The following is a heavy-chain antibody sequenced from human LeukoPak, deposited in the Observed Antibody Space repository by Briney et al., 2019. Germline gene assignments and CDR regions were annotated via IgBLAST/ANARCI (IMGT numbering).Heavy chain of an antibody. V-gene: IGHV1-18*01. CDR1: GYTFTSYG. CDR2: ISAYHGNT. CDR3: ARDFRRYFDWLAYNWFDP. J-gene: IGHJ5*02. D-gene: IGHD3-9*01. Sequence: ASVKVSCKAAGYTFTSYGISWVRQAPGQGLEWMGWISAYHGNTNYAQKLQGRVTMTTDTSTSTAYMELRSLRSDDPAVYYGARDFRRYFDWLAYNWFDPWGQGTLVTVSS.